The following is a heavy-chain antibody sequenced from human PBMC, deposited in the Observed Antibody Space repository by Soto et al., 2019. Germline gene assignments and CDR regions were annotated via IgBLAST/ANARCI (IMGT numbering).Heavy chain of an antibody. J-gene: IGHJ6*02. D-gene: IGHD2-2*01. CDR2: IYYSGST. CDR3: ARQVPAAIYYYYYGMDV. CDR1: GGSISSSSYY. V-gene: IGHV4-39*01. Sequence: SQTLSLTCTVSGGSISSSSYYWGWIRQPPGKGLEWIGSIYYSGSTYYNPSLKSRVTISVDTSQNKFSLKLSSVTAADTAVYYCARQVPAAIYYYYYGMDVWGQGTTVTVSS.